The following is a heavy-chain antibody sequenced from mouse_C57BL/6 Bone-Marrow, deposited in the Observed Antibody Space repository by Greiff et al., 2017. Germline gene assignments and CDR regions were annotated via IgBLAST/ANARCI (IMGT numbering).Heavy chain of an antibody. V-gene: IGHV5-4*01. J-gene: IGHJ3*01. D-gene: IGHD1-1*01. CDR3: ARKGSSSDWFAY. Sequence: EVQRVESGGGLVKPGASLKLSCAASGFTFSSYAMSWVRQTPEKRLEWVATISDGGSYTYYPDNVKGRFTLSRDNAKNTLYLQMSQLKSEDTAIDYCARKGSSSDWFAYWGQGTLVTVSA. CDR1: GFTFSSYA. CDR2: ISDGGSYT.